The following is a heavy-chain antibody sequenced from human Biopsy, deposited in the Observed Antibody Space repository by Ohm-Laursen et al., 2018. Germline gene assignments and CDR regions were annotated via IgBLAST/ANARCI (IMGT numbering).Heavy chain of an antibody. CDR2: ITNTGRTV. J-gene: IGHJ6*02. V-gene: IGHV3-11*01. Sequence: SLRLSCAASGFTFSDYYMNWIRQAPGKGLEWVSFITNTGRTVYADSVKGRFTISRDNADNSLHLQMKSLRAEDTAVYYCARELGNGMEVWGQGTPVTVSS. CDR1: GFTFSDYY. CDR3: ARELGNGMEV.